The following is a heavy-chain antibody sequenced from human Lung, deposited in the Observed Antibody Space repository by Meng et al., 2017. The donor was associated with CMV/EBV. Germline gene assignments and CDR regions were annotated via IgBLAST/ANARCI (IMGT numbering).Heavy chain of an antibody. CDR1: GYTFTSYN. Sequence: ASAKVSCKASGYTFTSYNTNWVRQATGQGLEWMGWMNTNSGNTGSAQRFQGRVTLTRNTSISTAYMELSSLRSEDTAVYYYAREIEAAGPYYYYYALAVWGQGATVTVSS. J-gene: IGHJ6*02. D-gene: IGHD6-13*01. V-gene: IGHV1-8*02. CDR2: MNTNSGNT. CDR3: AREIEAAGPYYYYYALAV.